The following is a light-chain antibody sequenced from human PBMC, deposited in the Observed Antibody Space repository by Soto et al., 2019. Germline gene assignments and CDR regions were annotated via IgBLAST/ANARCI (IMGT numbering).Light chain of an antibody. CDR3: LQDYNYPLT. CDR1: QGISTY. V-gene: IGKV1-6*01. CDR2: AAS. Sequence: IQMTQAPSSISASVGDRVTITCRASQGISTYLNRYQQKPGKAPKLLIYAASSLQSGVPSRFSGSGSGTDFTLTVSSPQPEYFATYYCLQDYNYPLTCGGGTKVDIK. J-gene: IGKJ4*01.